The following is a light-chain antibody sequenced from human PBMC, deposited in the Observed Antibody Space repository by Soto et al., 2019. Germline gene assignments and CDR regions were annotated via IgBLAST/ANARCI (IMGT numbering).Light chain of an antibody. CDR1: QDISNY. J-gene: IGKJ1*01. CDR3: QQYNSYSYWT. Sequence: DIQVTQSPSSLSASVGDRVTITCQASQDISNYLNWYQQKPGKAPKLLIYDASNLETGVPSRFSGSGSGTEFTLTISSLQPDDFATYYCQQYNSYSYWTFGQGTKVDIK. V-gene: IGKV1-33*01. CDR2: DAS.